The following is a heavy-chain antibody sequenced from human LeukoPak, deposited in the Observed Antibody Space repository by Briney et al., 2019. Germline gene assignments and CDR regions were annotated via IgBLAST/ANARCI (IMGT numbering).Heavy chain of an antibody. V-gene: IGHV4-4*08. D-gene: IGHD3-22*01. CDR2: IYTSGST. Sequence: SETLSLTCAVYGGSFSGYYWSWIRQPPGKGLEWIGRIYTSGSTNYNPSLKSRVTISVDTSKNQFSLKLSSVTAADTAVYFCASPRGDDSGGYYTWYFHHWGQGILVTVSS. CDR3: ASPRGDDSGGYYTWYFHH. CDR1: GGSFSGYY. J-gene: IGHJ1*01.